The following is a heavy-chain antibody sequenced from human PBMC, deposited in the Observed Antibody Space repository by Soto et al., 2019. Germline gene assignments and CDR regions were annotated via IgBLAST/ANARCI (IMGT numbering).Heavy chain of an antibody. V-gene: IGHV3-21*01. Sequence: GGSLRRSCAASGFIFSRSAMNWVRQAPGKGLEWVSSISSSSSYIYYADSVKGRFTISRDNAKNSLYLQMNSLRAEDTAVYYCARINSGWGPLSPYHFDYWGQGALVTVSS. CDR3: ARINSGWGPLSPYHFDY. CDR1: GFIFSRSA. CDR2: ISSSSSYI. D-gene: IGHD6-19*01. J-gene: IGHJ4*02.